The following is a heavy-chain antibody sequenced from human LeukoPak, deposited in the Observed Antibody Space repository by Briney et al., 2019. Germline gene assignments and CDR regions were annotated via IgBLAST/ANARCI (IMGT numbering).Heavy chain of an antibody. V-gene: IGHV3-23*01. J-gene: IGHJ4*02. Sequence: PGGSLRLSCTGSGFIFSRYAVSWVRQAPGKGLEWVSAISKNTVDTYYADSVKGRLTISRDSSKNTVYLQMNSLRAEDTAVYYCVRDMELLRYFDTWGQGTLVTVSS. D-gene: IGHD3-9*01. CDR2: ISKNTVDT. CDR1: GFIFSRYA. CDR3: VRDMELLRYFDT.